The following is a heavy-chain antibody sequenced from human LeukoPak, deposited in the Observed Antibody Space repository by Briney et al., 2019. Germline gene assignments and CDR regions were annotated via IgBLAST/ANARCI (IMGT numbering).Heavy chain of an antibody. CDR3: ARGAPIDSSGYRDPSFDY. CDR2: IYYSGSA. Sequence: SETLSLTCSVSGGSISTYYWTWIRQPPGKGLEWIGYIYYSGSANYNPSLQSRVTISVDMSKNQFSLKLSSVTAADTAMYYCARGAPIDSSGYRDPSFDYWGQGTLVTVSS. J-gene: IGHJ4*02. D-gene: IGHD3-22*01. V-gene: IGHV4-59*01. CDR1: GGSISTYY.